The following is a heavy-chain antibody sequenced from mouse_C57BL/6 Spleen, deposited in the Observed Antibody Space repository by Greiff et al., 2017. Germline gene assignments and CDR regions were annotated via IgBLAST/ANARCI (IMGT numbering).Heavy chain of an antibody. D-gene: IGHD1-1*01. CDR3: TGGSPWFAY. Sequence: EVKLVQSGAGLVQPGGSMKLSCVASGFTFSNYWMNWVRQSPGKGLEWVAQIRLKSDNYATHYAESVKGRFTISRDDSKSSVYLQMNNLRAEDAGIYYCTGGSPWFAYWGQGTLVTVSA. CDR1: GFTFSNYW. V-gene: IGHV6-3*01. CDR2: IRLKSDNYAT. J-gene: IGHJ3*01.